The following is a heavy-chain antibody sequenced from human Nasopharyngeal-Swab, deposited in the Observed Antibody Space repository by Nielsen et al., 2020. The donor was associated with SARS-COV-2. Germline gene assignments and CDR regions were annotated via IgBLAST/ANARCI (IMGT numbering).Heavy chain of an antibody. J-gene: IGHJ6*02. Sequence: SQTLSLTCAISGDRVSSNSAARNWIRQSPSRGLEWLGRTYYRSKWYNDYAVSVKSRITINPDTSKNQFSLQLNSVTPEDTAVYYCASSGDYYGMDVWGQGTTVTVSS. V-gene: IGHV6-1*01. CDR3: ASSGDYYGMDV. D-gene: IGHD7-27*01. CDR2: TYYRSKWYN. CDR1: GDRVSSNSAA.